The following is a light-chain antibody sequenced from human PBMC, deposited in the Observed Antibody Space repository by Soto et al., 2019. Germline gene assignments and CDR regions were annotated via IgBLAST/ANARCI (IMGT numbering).Light chain of an antibody. V-gene: IGKV1-33*01. Sequence: TQMTQSPSTLSASVVYRVTITCQASQDISNYLNWYQQKPGKAPKLLIYDASNLETGVPSRFSGSGSGTDFTLTISSLQPEDFATYYCLQNYNYPRTFGQGTQLEIK. CDR1: QDISNY. J-gene: IGKJ5*01. CDR3: LQNYNYPRT. CDR2: DAS.